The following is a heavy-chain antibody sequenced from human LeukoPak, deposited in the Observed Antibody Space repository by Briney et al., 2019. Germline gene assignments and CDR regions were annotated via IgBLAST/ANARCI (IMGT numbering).Heavy chain of an antibody. CDR1: GYPLGTNYY. Sequence: SETLSLTCAVSGYPLGTNYYWGWIRQPPGKGLEWIGRIYRSATTSYNPSLKNRVTMSVDTSKYQFSLQLTSVTAADTAVYYCARYDSRGSASAKFDYWGQGILVTISS. J-gene: IGHJ4*02. V-gene: IGHV4-38-2*01. CDR3: ARYDSRGSASAKFDY. CDR2: IYRSATT. D-gene: IGHD3-16*01.